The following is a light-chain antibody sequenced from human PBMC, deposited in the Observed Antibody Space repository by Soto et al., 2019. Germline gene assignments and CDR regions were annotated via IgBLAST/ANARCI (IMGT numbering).Light chain of an antibody. CDR2: XAY. CDR3: QQRSNWPSPRT. CDR1: QSVSPS. V-gene: IGKV3-11*01. Sequence: VLLPQSPATLSLSPGERATLPXRSSQSVSPSLAWYQQKPGQAPRLIXXXAYXRATGTPTRFSGSGSGTDFTLTISSLETADLALELCQQRSNWPSPRTFGQGTRLDI. J-gene: IGKJ5*01.